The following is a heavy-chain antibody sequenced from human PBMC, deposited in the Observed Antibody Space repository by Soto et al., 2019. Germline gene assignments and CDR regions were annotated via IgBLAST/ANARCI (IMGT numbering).Heavy chain of an antibody. J-gene: IGHJ4*02. CDR1: GGSISSSNW. Sequence: PSETLSLTCAVSGGSISSSNWWSWVRQPPGKGLEWIGEIYHSGSTNYNPSLKSRVTISVDTSKNQFSLKLSSVTAADTAVYYCARTHGYAIDYWGQGTLVTVSS. CDR2: IYHSGST. CDR3: ARTHGYAIDY. D-gene: IGHD5-18*01. V-gene: IGHV4-4*02.